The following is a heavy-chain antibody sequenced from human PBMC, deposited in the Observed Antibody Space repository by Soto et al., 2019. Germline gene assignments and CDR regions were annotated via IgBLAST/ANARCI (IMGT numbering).Heavy chain of an antibody. J-gene: IGHJ5*02. Sequence: QVQLVQSGAEVKKPGASVKVSCKASGYTFTSYGISWVRQAPGQGLEWMGWISAYNGNTNYAQKLQGRVTMTTDTSTSTVYMELRSLRSDDTAVYYCAREGSRITMVRGVIDWFDPWGQGTLVTVSS. CDR3: AREGSRITMVRGVIDWFDP. V-gene: IGHV1-18*01. CDR2: ISAYNGNT. D-gene: IGHD3-10*01. CDR1: GYTFTSYG.